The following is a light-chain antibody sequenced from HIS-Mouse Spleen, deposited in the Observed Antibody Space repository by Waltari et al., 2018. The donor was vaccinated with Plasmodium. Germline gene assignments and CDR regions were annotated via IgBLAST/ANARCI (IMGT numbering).Light chain of an antibody. V-gene: IGLV3-1*01. CDR2: QAS. CDR1: KLGDKY. Sequence: SYELTQPPSVSVSPGQTASITCSGDKLGDKYACWYQQTPGQSPVLVIYQASKRPSGIPERFSGSNSGNTATLTISGTQAMDEADYYCQAWDSSTWVFGGGTKLTVL. CDR3: QAWDSSTWV. J-gene: IGLJ3*02.